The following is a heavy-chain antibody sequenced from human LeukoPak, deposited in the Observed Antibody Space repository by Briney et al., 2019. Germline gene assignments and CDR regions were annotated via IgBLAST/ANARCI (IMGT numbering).Heavy chain of an antibody. CDR1: GGSISSYY. Sequence: SETLSLTCTVSGGSISSYYWSWIRQPPGKELEWIGYIFTSGRTDYNPSLKSRITISVDTSKNHFSLKLSSVTAADTAVYYCTRGYGYYMDVWGKGTTVTVSS. V-gene: IGHV4-4*09. J-gene: IGHJ6*03. CDR3: TRGYGYYMDV. D-gene: IGHD5-12*01. CDR2: IFTSGRT.